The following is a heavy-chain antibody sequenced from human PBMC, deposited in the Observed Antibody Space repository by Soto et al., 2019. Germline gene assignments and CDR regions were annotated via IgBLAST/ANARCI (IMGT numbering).Heavy chain of an antibody. CDR1: GGSISSYY. D-gene: IGHD6-19*01. V-gene: IGHV4-59*01. CDR3: ASQYSSGWYGNWFDP. J-gene: IGHJ5*02. Sequence: PSETLSLTCTFSGGSISSYYWSWIRQPPGKGLEWIGYIYYSGSTNYNPSLKSRVTISVDTSKNQFSLKLSSVTAADTAVYYCASQYSSGWYGNWFDPWGQGTLVTVSS. CDR2: IYYSGST.